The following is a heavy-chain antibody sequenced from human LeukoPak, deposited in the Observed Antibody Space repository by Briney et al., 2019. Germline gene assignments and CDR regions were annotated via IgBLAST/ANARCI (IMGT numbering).Heavy chain of an antibody. V-gene: IGHV4-59*08. CDR2: IYYSGST. Sequence: SETLFLTCTVSGGSISSYYWSWIRQPPGKGLEWIGYIYYSGSTNYNPSLKSRVTISVDTSKNQFSLKLSSVTAADTAVYYCASLYSSSWVGYYGMDVWGQGTTVTVSS. CDR3: ASLYSSSWVGYYGMDV. J-gene: IGHJ6*02. D-gene: IGHD6-13*01. CDR1: GGSISSYY.